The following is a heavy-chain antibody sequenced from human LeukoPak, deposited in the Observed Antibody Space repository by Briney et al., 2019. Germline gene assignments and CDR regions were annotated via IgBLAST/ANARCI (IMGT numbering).Heavy chain of an antibody. CDR1: GFTFSSYA. V-gene: IGHV3-23*01. CDR3: ARPGKYQLLSFDAFDI. Sequence: GGSLRLSCAASGFTFSSYAMSWVRQAPGKGLEWVSAISGSGGSTYYADSVKGRFTISRDNSKNTLYLQMNSLRAEDTAVYYCARPGKYQLLSFDAFDIWGQGTMVTVSP. J-gene: IGHJ3*02. CDR2: ISGSGGST. D-gene: IGHD2-2*01.